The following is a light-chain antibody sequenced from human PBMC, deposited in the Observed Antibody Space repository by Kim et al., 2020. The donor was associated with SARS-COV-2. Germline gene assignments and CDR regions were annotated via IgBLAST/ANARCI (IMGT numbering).Light chain of an antibody. CDR3: QQRNKWPLT. J-gene: IGKJ4*01. CDR1: QSVGSY. CDR2: DAS. Sequence: EIVLTQSPATLSLSPGERATLSCRASQSVGSYLAWYQQKPGQAPRLLIHDASDRATGIPARFSGSGSGTDFTLTISSLEPEDLAVYYCQQRNKWPLTFGGGTKVDIK. V-gene: IGKV3-11*01.